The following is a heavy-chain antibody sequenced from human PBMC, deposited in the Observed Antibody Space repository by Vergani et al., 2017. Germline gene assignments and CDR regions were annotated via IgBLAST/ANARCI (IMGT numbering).Heavy chain of an antibody. CDR2: ISGGSGNT. D-gene: IGHD4-11*01. V-gene: IGHV3-23*01. J-gene: IGHJ4*02. CDR1: GFTFSSYA. Sequence: EVQLLESGGGLVQPGGSLRLSCAASGFTFSSYAMSWVRQAPGKGLEWVSAISGGSGNTDYADSVKGRFSISRDNSKRTLYLQVNSLRAADTAVYYCAKRYSNYWDEWEDWGQGTLVTVAS. CDR3: AKRYSNYWDEWED.